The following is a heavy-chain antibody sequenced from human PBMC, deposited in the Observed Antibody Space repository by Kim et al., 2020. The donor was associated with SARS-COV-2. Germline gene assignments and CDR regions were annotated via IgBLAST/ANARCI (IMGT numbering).Heavy chain of an antibody. CDR3: ARVHGSGSYSYGMDV. CDR1: GFTFSSYW. CDR2: INSDGSST. Sequence: GGSLRLSCAASGFTFSSYWMHWVRQAPGKGLVWVSRINSDGSSTSYADSVKGRFTISRDNAKNTLYLQMNSLRAEDTAVYYCARVHGSGSYSYGMDVWGQGTTVTVSS. J-gene: IGHJ6*02. V-gene: IGHV3-74*01. D-gene: IGHD3-10*01.